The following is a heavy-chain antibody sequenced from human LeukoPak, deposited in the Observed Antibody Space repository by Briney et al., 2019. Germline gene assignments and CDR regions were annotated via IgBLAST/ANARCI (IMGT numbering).Heavy chain of an antibody. V-gene: IGHV3-21*01. J-gene: IGHJ5*02. CDR1: GFPFSSFR. Sequence: GGSLRLSCAASGFPFSSFRMNWVRQAPGKGLEWVSSISSSSSYIYYADSVKGRFTISRDNAKNSLYLQMNSLRAEDTAVYYCARDFYGSGGNWFDPWGQGTLVTVSS. CDR2: ISSSSSYI. CDR3: ARDFYGSGGNWFDP. D-gene: IGHD3-10*01.